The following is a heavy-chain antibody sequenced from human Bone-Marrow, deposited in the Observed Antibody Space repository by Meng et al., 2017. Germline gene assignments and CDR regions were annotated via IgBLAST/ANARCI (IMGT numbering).Heavy chain of an antibody. J-gene: IGHJ1*01. D-gene: IGHD6-19*01. Sequence: QVQLQESGPGLVKPSQTLSLTCTVSGGSISSSSYYWGWIRQPPGKGLEWIGSIYYSGSTYYNPSLKSRVTISVDTSKNQFSLKLSSVTAADTAVYYCARVRIDSSGWYSIQHWGQGTLVTVSS. CDR2: IYYSGST. CDR3: ARVRIDSSGWYSIQH. V-gene: IGHV4-39*07. CDR1: GGSISSSSYY.